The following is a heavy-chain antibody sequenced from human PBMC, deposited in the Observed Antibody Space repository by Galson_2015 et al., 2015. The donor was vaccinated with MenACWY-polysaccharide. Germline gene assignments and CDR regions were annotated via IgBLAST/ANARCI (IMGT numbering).Heavy chain of an antibody. Sequence: SLRLSCAASGFSLGAWYMSWIRQAPGKGLEWLSYISKSGDSIYYGDSVKGRFAISRDNAKNSVYLQLNSLEVEDTAIYYCARGHYGLDVWGQGTTVIVSS. CDR1: GFSLGAWY. CDR2: ISKSGDSI. V-gene: IGHV3-11*01. J-gene: IGHJ6*02. CDR3: ARGHYGLDV.